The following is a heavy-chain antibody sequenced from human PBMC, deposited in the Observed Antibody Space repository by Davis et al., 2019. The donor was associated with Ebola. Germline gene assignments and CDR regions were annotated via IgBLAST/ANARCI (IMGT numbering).Heavy chain of an antibody. CDR2: IYPSGTT. Sequence: MPSETLSLTCAASGGSLSSGHWWSWVRQPLGKGLEWIGQIYPSGTTHYNPSLKSRVAISLDTSKNQFSLRLTSLAAADTSTYYCARSPRRDRSSWFLVGTPSYYYYAMDLWGKGTTVTVSS. CDR1: GGSLSSGHW. CDR3: ARSPRRDRSSWFLVGTPSYYYYAMDL. D-gene: IGHD6-13*01. J-gene: IGHJ6*04. V-gene: IGHV4-4*02.